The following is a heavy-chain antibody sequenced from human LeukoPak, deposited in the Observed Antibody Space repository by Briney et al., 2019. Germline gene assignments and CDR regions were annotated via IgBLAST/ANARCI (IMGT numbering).Heavy chain of an antibody. D-gene: IGHD1-26*01. CDR1: GFTFSNYW. J-gene: IGHJ4*02. V-gene: IGHV3-7*01. Sequence: GGSLRLSCAASGFTFSNYWMSWVRQAPGKGLEWVANIKEDGSEKYYVDSVKGRFTISRDNAKNSLYLQMNSLRAEDTAVYYCASGSYGRDYWGQGTLVTVSS. CDR3: ASGSYGRDY. CDR2: IKEDGSEK.